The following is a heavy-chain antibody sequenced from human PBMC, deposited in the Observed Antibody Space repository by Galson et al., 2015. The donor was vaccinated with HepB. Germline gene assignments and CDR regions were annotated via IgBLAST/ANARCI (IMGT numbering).Heavy chain of an antibody. CDR1: GFSLSTSGVG. D-gene: IGHD6-6*01. Sequence: PALVKPTQTLTLTCTFSGFSLSTSGVGVGWIRQPPGKALEWLALIYWNDDKCRPSLKSRLTITKDTSKNQVVLTMTNMDPVDTATYYCTHEYSSSSGEDYYYGMDVWGQGTTVTVSS. CDR3: THEYSSSSGEDYYYGMDV. V-gene: IGHV2-5*01. J-gene: IGHJ6*02. CDR2: IYWNDDK.